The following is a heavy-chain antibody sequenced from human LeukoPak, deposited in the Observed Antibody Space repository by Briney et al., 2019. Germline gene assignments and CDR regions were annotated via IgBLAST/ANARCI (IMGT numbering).Heavy chain of an antibody. V-gene: IGHV2-70*11. CDR3: ARILDNDSSGYYVFDY. D-gene: IGHD3-22*01. J-gene: IGHJ4*02. CDR2: IAWDDDK. Sequence: ASGPALVKPTQTLTLTCTFSGFSLSTSGMCVSWIRQPPGKALEWLARIAWDDDKYYSTSLKTRLTISKDTSKNQVVLTMTNMDPVDTATYYCARILDNDSSGYYVFDYWGQGTLVTVSS. CDR1: GFSLSTSGMC.